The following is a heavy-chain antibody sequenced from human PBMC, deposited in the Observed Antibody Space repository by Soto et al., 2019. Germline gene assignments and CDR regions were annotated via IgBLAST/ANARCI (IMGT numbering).Heavy chain of an antibody. CDR1: GYSFTDYH. Sequence: ASVKVSCKASGYSFTDYHIHWVRQAPGRGLEWLGRINPKSGGTSTAQKFQGWVTMTTDTSISTASMELTRLTSDDTAIYYCARGDSTDCSNGVCSFFYNHDMDVWGQGTTVTVSS. D-gene: IGHD2-8*01. J-gene: IGHJ6*02. CDR3: ARGDSTDCSNGVCSFFYNHDMDV. V-gene: IGHV1-2*04. CDR2: INPKSGGT.